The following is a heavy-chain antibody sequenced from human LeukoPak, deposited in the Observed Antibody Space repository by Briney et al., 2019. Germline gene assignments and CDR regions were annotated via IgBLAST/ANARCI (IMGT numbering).Heavy chain of an antibody. CDR3: ARTRYYYYYGMDV. CDR2: INHSGST. CDR1: GGSFSGYY. V-gene: IGHV4-34*01. Sequence: SETLSLTCAVYGGSFSGYYWSWIRQPPGKGLEWIGEINHSGSTNYNPSLKSRVTISVGTSKNQFSLKLSSVTAADTAVYYCARTRYYYYYGMDVWGQGTTVTVSS. J-gene: IGHJ6*02.